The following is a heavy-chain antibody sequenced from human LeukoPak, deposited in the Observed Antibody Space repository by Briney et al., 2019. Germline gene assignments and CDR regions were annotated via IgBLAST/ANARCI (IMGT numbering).Heavy chain of an antibody. J-gene: IGHJ3*02. D-gene: IGHD1-26*01. CDR1: GFIVSSNY. Sequence: GGSLRLSCAASGFIVSSNYMSWVRQAPGKGLEWVSVIYSGGSTYYADSVKGRFTISRDNSKNTLYLQMNSLRAEDTAVYYCAGELLLGIGAFDIWGQGTMVTVSS. V-gene: IGHV3-53*01. CDR2: IYSGGST. CDR3: AGELLLGIGAFDI.